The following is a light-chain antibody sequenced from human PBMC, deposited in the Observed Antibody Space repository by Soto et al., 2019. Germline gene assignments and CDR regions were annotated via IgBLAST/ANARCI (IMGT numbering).Light chain of an antibody. CDR2: AAS. CDR3: QQYHTDWT. V-gene: IGKV1-5*01. CDR1: QTISRW. Sequence: DIQMTQSPSTLSGSVGDRVTITCRASQTISRWLAWYQQKPGKAPKLLIFAASTLVRGVPSRFSGRGSGTEFTLTISSLQADDYATFYCQQYHTDWTFGQGTKVDIK. J-gene: IGKJ1*01.